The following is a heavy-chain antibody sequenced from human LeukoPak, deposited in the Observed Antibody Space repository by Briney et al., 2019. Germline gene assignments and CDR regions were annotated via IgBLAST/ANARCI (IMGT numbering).Heavy chain of an antibody. CDR3: ASQAGYSSSWET. Sequence: PGGSLRLSCAASGLILHWVRQAPGKGLEWVGRMRSKANNYATGYATSVIGRFTISRDDSKNTRYLEMNSLKIEDTAVYFCASQAGYSSSWETWGQGTLVTVSS. CDR2: MRSKANNYAT. J-gene: IGHJ5*02. V-gene: IGHV3-73*01. D-gene: IGHD6-13*01. CDR1: GLI.